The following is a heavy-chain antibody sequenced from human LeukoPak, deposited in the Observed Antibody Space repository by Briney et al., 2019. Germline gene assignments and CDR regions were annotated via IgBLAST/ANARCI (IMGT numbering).Heavy chain of an antibody. V-gene: IGHV3-23*01. CDR2: ISGSGGST. CDR1: GFTFSSYA. D-gene: IGHD5-18*01. CDR3: AKDPPRYEYSYGYS. J-gene: IGHJ4*02. Sequence: GGSLRLSCAASGFTFSSYAMSWVRQAPGKGLEWVSAISGSGGSTHYADSVKGRFTISRDNSKNTLYLQMNSLRAEDTAVYYCAKDPPRYEYSYGYSWGQGTLVTVSS.